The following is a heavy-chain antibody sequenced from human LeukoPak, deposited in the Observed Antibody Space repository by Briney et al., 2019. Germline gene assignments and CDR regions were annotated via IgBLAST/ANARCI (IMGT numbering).Heavy chain of an antibody. CDR1: GYTFTSYD. D-gene: IGHD6-19*01. V-gene: IGHV1-8*01. CDR2: MNPNSGNT. CDR3: ARDASSGWPYYFDY. Sequence: GASVKVSCKASGYTFTSYDINWVRQATGQGLEWMGWMNPNSGNTGYAQKFQGRVTMTRNTSISTAYMELSSLRSDDTAVYYCARDASSGWPYYFDYWGQGTLVTVSS. J-gene: IGHJ4*02.